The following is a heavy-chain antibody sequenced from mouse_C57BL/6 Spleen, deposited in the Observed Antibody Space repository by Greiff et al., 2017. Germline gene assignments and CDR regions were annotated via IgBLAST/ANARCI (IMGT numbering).Heavy chain of an antibody. J-gene: IGHJ1*03. D-gene: IGHD2-4*01. Sequence: EVKLQESGGGLVKPGGSLKLSCAASGFTFSSYTMPWVRQTPEKRLEWVATISGGGGNTYYPDSVKGRFTISRDNAKNTLYLQMSSLRSEDTALYYCARQENYDYDESDWYVDVWGTGTTVTVSS. V-gene: IGHV5-9*01. CDR2: ISGGGGNT. CDR3: ARQENYDYDESDWYVDV. CDR1: GFTFSSYT.